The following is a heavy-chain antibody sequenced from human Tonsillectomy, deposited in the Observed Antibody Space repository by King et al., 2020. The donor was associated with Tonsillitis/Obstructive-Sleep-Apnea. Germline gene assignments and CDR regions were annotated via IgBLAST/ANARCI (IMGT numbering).Heavy chain of an antibody. CDR3: ARHLAYGRRDYYSYCAMDV. D-gene: IGHD3-10*01. CDR1: GYSFTSHW. V-gene: IGHV5-10-1*03. CDR2: IDPDDSYT. J-gene: IGHJ6*02. Sequence: VQLVESGAEVKKPGESLRISCKVSGYSFTSHWISWVRQMPGKGLEWMGRIDPDDSYTNYSPSFQGHVTISVDKSVNTVYLQWSGLKASDTALYYCARHLAYGRRDYYSYCAMDVWGQGTTVTVSS.